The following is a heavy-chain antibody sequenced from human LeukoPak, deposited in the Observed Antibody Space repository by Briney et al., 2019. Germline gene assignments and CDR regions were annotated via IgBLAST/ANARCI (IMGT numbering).Heavy chain of an antibody. CDR1: GFTFDDYG. CDR3: ARSSTTVTTRYFDL. J-gene: IGHJ2*01. Sequence: GGSLRLSCAASGFTFDDYGMNWVRQAPGKGLEWVSTITWNAANTGYADSVKGRFTTSRDNAKNSLSLQMNSLSPEDTALYYCARSSTTVTTRYFDLWGRGTLVTVSS. D-gene: IGHD4-17*01. CDR2: ITWNAANT. V-gene: IGHV3-20*04.